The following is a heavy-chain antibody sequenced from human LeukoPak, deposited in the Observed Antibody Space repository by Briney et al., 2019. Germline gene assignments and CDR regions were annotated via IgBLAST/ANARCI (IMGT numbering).Heavy chain of an antibody. CDR3: ASGYSSGWYRGWFDP. CDR2: VIPIFGTA. D-gene: IGHD6-19*01. J-gene: IGHJ5*02. CDR1: GGTFSSYA. V-gene: IGHV1-69*05. Sequence: GSSVKVSCKASGGTFSSYAISWVRQAPGQGLEWMGGVIPIFGTANYAQKFQGRVTITTDESTSTAYMELSSLRSEDTAVYYCASGYSSGWYRGWFDPWGQGTLVTVSS.